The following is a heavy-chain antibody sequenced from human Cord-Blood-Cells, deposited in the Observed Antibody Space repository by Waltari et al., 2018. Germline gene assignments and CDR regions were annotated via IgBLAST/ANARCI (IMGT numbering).Heavy chain of an antibody. CDR3: ARPLDSSGFDY. J-gene: IGHJ4*02. CDR2: IYYSGST. CDR1: GGPISSSSYY. D-gene: IGHD6-19*01. Sequence: QLQLQESGPGLVKPSETLSLTCTVSGGPISSSSYYWGWIRQPPGKGLEWIGSIYYSGSTYYNPSLKSRVTISVDTSKNQFSLKLSSVTAADTAVYYCARPLDSSGFDYWGQGTLVTVSS. V-gene: IGHV4-39*01.